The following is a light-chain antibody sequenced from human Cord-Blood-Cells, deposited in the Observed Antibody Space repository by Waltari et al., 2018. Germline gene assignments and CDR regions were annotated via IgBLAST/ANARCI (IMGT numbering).Light chain of an antibody. Sequence: DIVMTQYPDCLAVSLGERATINCKSSPCVLYSSNNKNYLAWYQQKPGQPPKLLIYCASTRESGVPDRFSGSGSGTDFTLTISSLQAEDVAVYYCQQYYSTPYTFGQGTKLEIK. J-gene: IGKJ2*01. CDR1: PCVLYSSNNKNY. CDR3: QQYYSTPYT. CDR2: CAS. V-gene: IGKV4-1*01.